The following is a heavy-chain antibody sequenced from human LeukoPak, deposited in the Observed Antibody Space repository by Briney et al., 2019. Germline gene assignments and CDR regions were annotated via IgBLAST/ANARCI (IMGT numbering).Heavy chain of an antibody. D-gene: IGHD3-22*01. CDR1: GFTFSDHY. Sequence: PGGSLRLSCAASGFTFSDHYMDWVRQAPGKGLEWVGRTRNKANSYTTEYAASVKGRFTISRDDSKNSLYLQMNSLRAEDTAVYYCAKNPPHYYDSSGPFHFDYWGQGTLVTVSS. CDR2: TRNKANSYTT. J-gene: IGHJ4*02. V-gene: IGHV3-72*01. CDR3: AKNPPHYYDSSGPFHFDY.